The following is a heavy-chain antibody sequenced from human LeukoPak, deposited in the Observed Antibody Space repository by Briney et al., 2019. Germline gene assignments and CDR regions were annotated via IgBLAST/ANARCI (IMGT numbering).Heavy chain of an antibody. CDR3: ARLLKSRRYCSGGSCYPYFDY. V-gene: IGHV4-39*07. CDR1: GGSISSSSYY. CDR2: IYYSGST. Sequence: SETLSLTCTVSGGSISSSSYYWGWIRQPPGKGLEWIGSIYYSGSTYYNPSLKSRVTISVDTSKNQFSLKLSSVTAADTAVYYCARLLKSRRYCSGGSCYPYFDYWGQGTLVTVSS. J-gene: IGHJ4*02. D-gene: IGHD2-15*01.